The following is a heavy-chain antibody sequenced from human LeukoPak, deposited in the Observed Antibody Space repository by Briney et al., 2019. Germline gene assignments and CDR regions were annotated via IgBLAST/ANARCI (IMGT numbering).Heavy chain of an antibody. CDR2: IIPILGIA. D-gene: IGHD6-19*01. Sequence: SVKVSCKASGGTFSSYAISWVRQAPGQGLEWMGRIIPILGIANYAQKFQGRATITADKSTSTAYMELSSLRSEDTAVYYCARADTSSGWYVDYWGQGTLVTVSS. CDR3: ARADTSSGWYVDY. J-gene: IGHJ4*02. CDR1: GGTFSSYA. V-gene: IGHV1-69*04.